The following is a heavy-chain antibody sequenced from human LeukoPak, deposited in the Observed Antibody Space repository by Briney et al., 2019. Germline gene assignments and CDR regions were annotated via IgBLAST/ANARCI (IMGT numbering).Heavy chain of an antibody. CDR1: GFTFSDYY. Sequence: GGSLRLSCAASGFTFSDYYMSWIRQAPGKGLEWVSYIRSSASTIYYADSVKGRFTISRDNAKNSLYLQMNSLRAEDTAVYYCARSEKVYVAARFLTSYYFDYWGQGTLVTVSS. V-gene: IGHV3-11*04. J-gene: IGHJ4*02. CDR3: ARSEKVYVAARFLTSYYFDY. CDR2: IRSSASTI. D-gene: IGHD6-6*01.